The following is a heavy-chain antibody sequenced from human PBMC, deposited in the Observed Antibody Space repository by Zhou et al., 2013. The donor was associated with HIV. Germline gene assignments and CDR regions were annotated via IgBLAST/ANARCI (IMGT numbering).Heavy chain of an antibody. CDR3: ARVKSRGLLYFFVXF. Sequence: QVQLVQSGPEVKKPGASVKVSCQASGYTFTDYDINWVRQAPGQGLEWLGWMNTNSGTGGPAQKLQDRVSITRNIAVNTVYLELSSLRSEDTAVYYCARVKSRGLLYFFVXFGGQGTQVTVSS. J-gene: IGHJ4*02. CDR2: MNTNSGTG. V-gene: IGHV1-8*03. CDR1: GYTFTDYD. D-gene: IGHD3-9*01.